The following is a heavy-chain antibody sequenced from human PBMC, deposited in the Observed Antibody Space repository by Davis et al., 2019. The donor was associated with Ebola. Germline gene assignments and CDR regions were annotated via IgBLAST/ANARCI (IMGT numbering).Heavy chain of an antibody. J-gene: IGHJ5*02. CDR2: INHSGST. CDR1: GGSSSGYY. V-gene: IGHV4-34*01. D-gene: IGHD2-15*01. Sequence: SETLSLTCAVYGGSSSGYYWSWIRQPPGKGLEWIGEINHSGSTNYNPSLKSRVTISVDTSKNQFSLKLSSVTAADTAVYYCARTTGYSRFDPWGQGTLVTVSS. CDR3: ARTTGYSRFDP.